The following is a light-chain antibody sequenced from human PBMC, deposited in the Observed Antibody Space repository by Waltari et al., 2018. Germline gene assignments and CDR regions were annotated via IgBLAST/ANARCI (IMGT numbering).Light chain of an antibody. J-gene: IGLJ1*01. Sequence: SSELTQDPAVSVALGQTVRITCQGDSLRSYYASWYQQKSGQAPVLVISGKNNRPSEIPDRFSGSNSGNTASLTITGAQAEDEADYYCNSRDSSGNPYVFGTGTKVTVL. CDR3: NSRDSSGNPYV. CDR1: SLRSYY. V-gene: IGLV3-19*01. CDR2: GKN.